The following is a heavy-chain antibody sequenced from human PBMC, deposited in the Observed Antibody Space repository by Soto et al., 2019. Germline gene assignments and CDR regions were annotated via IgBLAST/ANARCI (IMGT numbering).Heavy chain of an antibody. V-gene: IGHV4-31*03. J-gene: IGHJ4*02. CDR1: GGSISSSSYY. D-gene: IGHD1-1*01. CDR2: IYYTGNT. CDR3: ASGHDAYKVRY. Sequence: PSETLSLTCTVSGGSISSSSYYWGWIRQLPGKGLEWIGYIYYTGNTYYNPSLKSRPTISIDTSENQFSLKLTSVTAADTAVYFCASGHDAYKVRYWGQGTLVTVSS.